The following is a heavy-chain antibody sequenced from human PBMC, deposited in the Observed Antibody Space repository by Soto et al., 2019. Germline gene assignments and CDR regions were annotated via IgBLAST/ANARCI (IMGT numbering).Heavy chain of an antibody. J-gene: IGHJ5*02. CDR1: GGSISSGGYS. CDR3: AREVRSGSPWFDP. Sequence: QLQLQESGSGLVKPSQTLSLTCAVSGGSISSGGYSWSWIRQPPGKGLEWIGYIYHSRSTYYNPSLKSRVTISVDRSKNQFSLKLSSVTAADTAVYYCAREVRSGSPWFDPWGQGTLVTVSS. CDR2: IYHSRST. D-gene: IGHD3-22*01. V-gene: IGHV4-30-2*01.